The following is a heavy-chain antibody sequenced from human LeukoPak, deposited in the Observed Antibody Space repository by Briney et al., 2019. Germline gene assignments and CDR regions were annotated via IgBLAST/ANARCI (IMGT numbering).Heavy chain of an antibody. Sequence: ASVKVSCKASGYTLTDYYMHWVRQAPGQGLDWMGWINPNGGATKSAQKFQGRVTMTRDTSISTAYMELSRLRSDDTAVYYCARDMLPMTTVTTPGDYWGQGTLVTVSS. CDR3: ARDMLPMTTVTTPGDY. D-gene: IGHD4-17*01. J-gene: IGHJ4*02. CDR1: GYTLTDYY. CDR2: INPNGGAT. V-gene: IGHV1-2*02.